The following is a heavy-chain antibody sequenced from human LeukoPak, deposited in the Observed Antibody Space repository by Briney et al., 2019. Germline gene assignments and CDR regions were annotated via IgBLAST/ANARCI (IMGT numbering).Heavy chain of an antibody. J-gene: IGHJ4*02. D-gene: IGHD6-19*01. Sequence: MPSQTLSLTCTVSGGSISSGSYYWSWIRQPAGKGLEWIGRIYTSGSTNYNPSLKSRVTISVDTSKNQFSLKLSSVTAADTAVYYCARDRGSSGWNDYWGQGTLVTVSS. CDR3: ARDRGSSGWNDY. CDR1: GGSISSGSYY. V-gene: IGHV4-61*02. CDR2: IYTSGST.